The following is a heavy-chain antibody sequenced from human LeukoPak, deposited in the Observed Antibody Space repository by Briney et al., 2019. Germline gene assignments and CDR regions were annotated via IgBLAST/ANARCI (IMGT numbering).Heavy chain of an antibody. CDR2: IYYSGST. D-gene: IGHD1-26*01. Sequence: SETLSLTCTVSGGSISSYYWSWIRQPPGKGLEWIGYIYYSGSTNYNPSLKSRVTISVDTSKNQFSLKLSSVTAADTAVYYCARGGAFRYYYYYMDVWGKGTTVTVSS. CDR1: GGSISSYY. CDR3: ARGGAFRYYYYYMDV. J-gene: IGHJ6*03. V-gene: IGHV4-59*01.